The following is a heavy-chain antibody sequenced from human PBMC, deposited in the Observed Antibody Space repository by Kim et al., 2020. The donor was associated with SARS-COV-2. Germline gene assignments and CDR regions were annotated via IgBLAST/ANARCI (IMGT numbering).Heavy chain of an antibody. CDR3: ARGSTTPLNWFDP. D-gene: IGHD4-17*01. J-gene: IGHJ5*02. Sequence: YTPALKSRVTMSVDPPKNQLSLKLSSVTAADTAVYYCARGSTTPLNWFDPWGQGTLVTVSS. V-gene: IGHV4-59*09.